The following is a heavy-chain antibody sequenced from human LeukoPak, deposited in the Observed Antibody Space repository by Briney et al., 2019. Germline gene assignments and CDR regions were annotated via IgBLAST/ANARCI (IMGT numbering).Heavy chain of an antibody. D-gene: IGHD3-22*01. CDR3: ARGTHYYDTSGYYPIDY. Sequence: PGRSLRLSCAASGLTFSSYAIHWVRQAPGKGLEWVAVISYHGSNKYYADSVKGRFTISRDNSKNTLSLQMDSLRPEDTAVYFCARGTHYYDTSGYYPIDYWGQGTLVTVSS. CDR1: GLTFSSYA. CDR2: ISYHGSNK. J-gene: IGHJ4*02. V-gene: IGHV3-30*04.